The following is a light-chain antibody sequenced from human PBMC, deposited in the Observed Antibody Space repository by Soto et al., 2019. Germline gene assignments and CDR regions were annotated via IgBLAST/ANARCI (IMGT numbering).Light chain of an antibody. J-gene: IGKJ2*01. Sequence: EIVLTQSPGTLSLSPGERATLSCRASQSVSSSYLAWYQQKPGQAPRLLIYGASSRATGIPDRFSGSGSGTDFTITISRLEPEDFAVYYWQQYCSSPYTFGQGTKLEIK. CDR1: QSVSSSY. CDR2: GAS. CDR3: QQYCSSPYT. V-gene: IGKV3-20*01.